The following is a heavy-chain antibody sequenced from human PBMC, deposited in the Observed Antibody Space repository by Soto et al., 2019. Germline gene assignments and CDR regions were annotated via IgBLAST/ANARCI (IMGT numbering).Heavy chain of an antibody. CDR1: GDSVSSNSAA. Sequence: SQTFSLTCAISGDSVSSNSAAWNWIRQSPSRGLEWLGRTYYRSRWYNDYAVSVKSRITVNPDTSKNQFSLHLNSVTPEDTAVYSCAGTPSLQWYYMDVWDKGTTVTVSS. CDR3: AGTPSLQWYYMDV. V-gene: IGHV6-1*01. D-gene: IGHD1-7*01. J-gene: IGHJ6*03. CDR2: TYYRSRWYN.